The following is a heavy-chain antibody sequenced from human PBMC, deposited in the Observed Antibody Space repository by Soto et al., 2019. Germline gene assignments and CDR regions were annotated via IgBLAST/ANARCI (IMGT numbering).Heavy chain of an antibody. Sequence: PSETLSLTCTVSGGSISSSSYYWGWIRQPPGKGLEWIGGIYYSGSTYYNPSLKSRVTISVDTSKNQFSLKLSSVTAADTAVYYCAGGGSDPNWFDPWGQGTLVTVSS. V-gene: IGHV4-39*01. CDR3: AGGGSDPNWFDP. J-gene: IGHJ5*02. CDR2: IYYSGST. CDR1: GGSISSSSYY. D-gene: IGHD2-15*01.